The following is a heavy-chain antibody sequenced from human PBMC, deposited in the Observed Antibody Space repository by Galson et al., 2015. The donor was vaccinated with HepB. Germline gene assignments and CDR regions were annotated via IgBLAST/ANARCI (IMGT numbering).Heavy chain of an antibody. Sequence: QSGAEVKKPGESLKISCKGSGYSFTSYWIGWVRQMPGKALEWMGIIYPGDSDTRYSPSFHGQVTISADKSISTPVLQWSCLKASDTAMYYCARHLVVAATFWFDPWGQGTLVAVSS. CDR2: IYPGDSDT. J-gene: IGHJ5*02. V-gene: IGHV5-51*01. CDR3: ARHLVVAATFWFDP. CDR1: GYSFTSYW. D-gene: IGHD2-15*01.